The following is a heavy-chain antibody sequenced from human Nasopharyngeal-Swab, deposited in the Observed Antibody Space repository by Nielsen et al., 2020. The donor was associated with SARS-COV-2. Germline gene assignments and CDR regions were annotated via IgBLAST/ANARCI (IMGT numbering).Heavy chain of an antibody. D-gene: IGHD3-10*01. V-gene: IGHV4-34*01. Sequence: WIRQPPGKGLEWIGEINHSGSTNYNPSLKSRVTISVDTSKNQFSLKLSSVTAADTAVYYCAREAGLLVQGVSVGGWFDPWGQGTPVTVSS. CDR2: INHSGST. CDR3: AREAGLLVQGVSVGGWFDP. J-gene: IGHJ5*02.